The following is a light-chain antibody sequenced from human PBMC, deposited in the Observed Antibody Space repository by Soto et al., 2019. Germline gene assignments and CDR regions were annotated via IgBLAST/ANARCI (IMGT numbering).Light chain of an antibody. V-gene: IGLV2-14*01. Sequence: QSALTQPASVSGSPGQSITISCTGTSSDVGGYNYVSWYQHHPGKVPKLMIYEVSNRPSGISNRFSGSKSGSTASLTISGLQAEDEADYYCASYTSSSTVVFGEGTKVTVL. J-gene: IGLJ2*01. CDR1: SSDVGGYNY. CDR3: ASYTSSSTVV. CDR2: EVS.